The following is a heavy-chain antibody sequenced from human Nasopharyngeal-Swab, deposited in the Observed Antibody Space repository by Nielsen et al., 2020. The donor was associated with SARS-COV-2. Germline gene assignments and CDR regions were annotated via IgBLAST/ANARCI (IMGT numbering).Heavy chain of an antibody. CDR1: GFTVSSNY. V-gene: IGHV3-53*01. CDR2: IYSGGST. D-gene: IGHD6-19*01. J-gene: IGHJ4*02. CDR3: AREGGSSGWYYFDY. Sequence: GGSLRLSCAASGFTVSSNYMSWVRQAPGKGLEWVSVIYSGGSTYYADSVKGRFTISRDNSKNTLYLQMNSLRAEDTAVYYCAREGGSSGWYYFDYRGQGTLVTVSS.